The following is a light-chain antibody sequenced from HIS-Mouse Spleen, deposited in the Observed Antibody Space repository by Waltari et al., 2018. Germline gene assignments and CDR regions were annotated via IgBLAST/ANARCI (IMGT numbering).Light chain of an antibody. CDR3: QAWDSSYSV. Sequence: SYELTQPPSVSVSPGQTASITCSGDKLGDKYACWYQQKPGQSPVLVIYQDSKRPSGFPERFSGSNSWNTATLTISGTQAMDEADYYCQAWDSSYSVFGGGTKLTVL. V-gene: IGLV3-1*01. CDR2: QDS. J-gene: IGLJ2*01. CDR1: KLGDKY.